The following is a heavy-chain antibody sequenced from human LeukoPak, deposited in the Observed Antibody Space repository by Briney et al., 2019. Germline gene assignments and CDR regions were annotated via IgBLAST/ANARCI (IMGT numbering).Heavy chain of an antibody. CDR2: FDPEDGET. J-gene: IGHJ4*02. Sequence: GASVKVSCKVSGYTLTELSMHWVRQAPGKGLEWMGGFDPEDGETIYAQKFQGRVTMTEDTSTDTAYMELSSLRAEDTAVYYCARFDYGDYSLAFDYWGQGTLVTVSS. V-gene: IGHV1-24*01. D-gene: IGHD4-17*01. CDR3: ARFDYGDYSLAFDY. CDR1: GYTLTELS.